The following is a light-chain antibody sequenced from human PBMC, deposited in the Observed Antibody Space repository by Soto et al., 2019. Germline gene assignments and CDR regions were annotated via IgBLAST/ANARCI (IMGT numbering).Light chain of an antibody. CDR1: QSVSSSY. J-gene: IGKJ5*01. CDR3: QQRYSWPPIT. Sequence: EIVLTQSPSTLSLSPGERATHSCRAIQSVSSSYLAWYQQKPGQAPRLLIYDTSNRATGIPARFSGSGSETDFTLTISSLEPEDFAVYYCQQRYSWPPITFGQGTRLEI. V-gene: IGKV3-11*01. CDR2: DTS.